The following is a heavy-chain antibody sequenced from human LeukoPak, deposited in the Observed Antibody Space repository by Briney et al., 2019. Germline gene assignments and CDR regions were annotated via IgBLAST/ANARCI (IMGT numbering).Heavy chain of an antibody. CDR1: GGSISGHY. V-gene: IGHV3-30*03. J-gene: IGHJ6*02. CDR2: ISYDGSNK. Sequence: LSLTCTGSGGSISGHYWTWVRQAPGKGLEWVAVISYDGSNKYYADSVKGRFTISRDNSKNTLYLQMNSLRAEDTAVYYCARDLGGDYGGNPGYYGMDVWGQGATVSVPS. CDR3: ARDLGGDYGGNPGYYGMDV. D-gene: IGHD4-23*01.